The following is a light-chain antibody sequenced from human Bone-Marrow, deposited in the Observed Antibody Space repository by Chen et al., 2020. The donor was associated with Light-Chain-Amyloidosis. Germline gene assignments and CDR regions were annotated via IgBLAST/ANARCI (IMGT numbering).Light chain of an antibody. J-gene: IGLJ2*01. CDR1: SRDVGSYKL. V-gene: IGLV2-23*02. CDR3: CSYAGGTTYIV. Sequence: QSALTHPASVSGSPGQSLTISCTGTSRDVGSYKLVTWYQHHPGKAPKLMIFDVTKRPSGVSNRFSGSKSGNTASLTISGLQADDEADYYCCSYAGGTTYIVFGGGTKLTVL. CDR2: DVT.